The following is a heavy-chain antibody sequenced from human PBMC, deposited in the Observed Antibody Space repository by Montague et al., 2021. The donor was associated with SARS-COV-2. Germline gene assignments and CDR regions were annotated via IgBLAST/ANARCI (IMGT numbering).Heavy chain of an antibody. CDR3: ARGGGSGYRYYFDY. CDR1: GGSISSYY. V-gene: IGHV4-59*01. J-gene: IGHJ4*02. Sequence: SETLSLTCIVSGGSISSYYWYWIWQPPGKGLEWIGYIYYCGRTNYYSSPKSRVTISVDTSKNQFPLKLSAVTAADTAEYYCARGGGSGYRYYFDYWGQGSLVTVSS. D-gene: IGHD3-22*01. CDR2: IYYCGRT.